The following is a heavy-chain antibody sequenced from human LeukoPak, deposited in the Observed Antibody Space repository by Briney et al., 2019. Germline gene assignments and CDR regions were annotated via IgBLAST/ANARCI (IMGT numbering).Heavy chain of an antibody. V-gene: IGHV4-59*08. D-gene: IGHD3-3*01. CDR1: GGSISSYY. Sequence: SETLSLTCTVSGGSISSYYWSWIRQPPGKGLEWIGYIYYSGSTKYDPSLKSRVTISVDTSKNQFSLKLSSVTAADTAVYYCARITIFGVVHDYWGQGTLVTVSS. J-gene: IGHJ4*02. CDR2: IYYSGST. CDR3: ARITIFGVVHDY.